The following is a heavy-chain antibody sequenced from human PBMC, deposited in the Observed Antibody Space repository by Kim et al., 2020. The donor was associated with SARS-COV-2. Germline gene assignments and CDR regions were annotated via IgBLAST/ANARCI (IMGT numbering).Heavy chain of an antibody. V-gene: IGHV4-34*01. CDR1: GGSFSGYY. CDR2: INHSGST. D-gene: IGHD6-19*01. J-gene: IGHJ3*02. CDR3: ARGRLLGADSSGWTFDI. Sequence: SETLSLTCAVYGGSFSGYYWSWICQPPGKGLEWIGEINHSGSTNYNPSLKSRVTISVDTSKNQFSLKLSSVTAADTAVYYCARGRLLGADSSGWTFDIWGRGTMVTVSS.